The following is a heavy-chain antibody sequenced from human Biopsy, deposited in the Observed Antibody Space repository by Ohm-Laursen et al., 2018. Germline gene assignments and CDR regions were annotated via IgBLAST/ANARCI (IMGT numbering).Heavy chain of an antibody. V-gene: IGHV3-23*01. J-gene: IGHJ2*01. D-gene: IGHD4/OR15-4a*01. CDR1: GFTFATYG. CDR3: AKDRRTMRIWYFDL. Sequence: SLRLSCTASGFTFATYGMSWVRQAPGKGLEWVSGISSSGNSTYYAGSVKGRFTISRDNSKNTLYLQLNSLRVDDTAVYYCAKDRRTMRIWYFDLWAAAPWSLSPQ. CDR2: ISSSGNST.